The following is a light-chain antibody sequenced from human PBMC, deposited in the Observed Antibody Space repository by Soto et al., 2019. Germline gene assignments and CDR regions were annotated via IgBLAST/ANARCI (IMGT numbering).Light chain of an antibody. V-gene: IGKV1-5*01. CDR1: QSISTW. CDR2: DAS. J-gene: IGKJ1*01. CDR3: QQYNTFST. Sequence: DIQMTQSPSTLSASVGDRVTITCRASQSISTWLAWYQQNPGKAPTLLFFDASTLQCGVPSRFSGSGSRTEFTLTISILQPDDFATYYCQQYNTFSTFGQGTKVEIK.